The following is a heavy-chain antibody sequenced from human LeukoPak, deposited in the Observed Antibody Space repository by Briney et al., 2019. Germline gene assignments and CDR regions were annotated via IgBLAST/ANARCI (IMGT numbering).Heavy chain of an antibody. J-gene: IGHJ5*02. Sequence: GASVTVSFKASGYTFTSHGISWVRQAPGQGLEWMGWISAYNGNTNYAQKLQGRVTMTTDTSTSTAYMELRSLRSDDTAVYYCARKAEQQLGNWFDPWGQGTLVTVSS. V-gene: IGHV1-18*01. D-gene: IGHD6-13*01. CDR2: ISAYNGNT. CDR3: ARKAEQQLGNWFDP. CDR1: GYTFTSHG.